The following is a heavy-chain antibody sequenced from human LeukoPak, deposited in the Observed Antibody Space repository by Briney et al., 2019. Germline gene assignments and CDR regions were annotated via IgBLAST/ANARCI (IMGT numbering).Heavy chain of an antibody. CDR1: GFTFRIYA. J-gene: IGHJ4*02. Sequence: PGGSLRLSCAASGFTFRIYAMNWVRQAPGKGLEWVSTISGGGETTYYADSVKGRFTVSRDNSKNRLYLQLNRLRAEDTAVYYCAKEDLLRSYFSDYWGQGTLVTVSS. V-gene: IGHV3-23*01. D-gene: IGHD2-15*01. CDR2: ISGGGETT. CDR3: AKEDLLRSYFSDY.